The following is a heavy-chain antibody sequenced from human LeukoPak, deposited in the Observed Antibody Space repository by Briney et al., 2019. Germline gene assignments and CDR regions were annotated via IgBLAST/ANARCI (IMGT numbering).Heavy chain of an antibody. Sequence: GGSLKLPGRAFGFTFSSYALNWFGQAPGRGLKWFSAIRGSGGSTYYTDSVKGRFTISRDNSKNTLYLQMNSLKAEDTAVYYCAKRGEDADYFDYWGLGTLVTVSS. J-gene: IGHJ4*02. D-gene: IGHD3-10*01. CDR2: IRGSGGST. V-gene: IGHV3-23*01. CDR3: AKRGEDADYFDY. CDR1: GFTFSSYA.